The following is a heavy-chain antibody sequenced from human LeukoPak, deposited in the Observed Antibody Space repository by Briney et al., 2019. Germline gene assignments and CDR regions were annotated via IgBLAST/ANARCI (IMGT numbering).Heavy chain of an antibody. Sequence: PSETLSLTCAVYGGSFSGYYWSWIRQPPGKGLEWIGEINHSGSTNYNPSLKSRVTIPVDTSKNQFSLKLSSVTAADTAVYYCASEYSSSFGYWGQGTLVTVSS. CDR2: INHSGST. CDR1: GGSFSGYY. D-gene: IGHD6-6*01. J-gene: IGHJ4*02. CDR3: ASEYSSSFGY. V-gene: IGHV4-34*01.